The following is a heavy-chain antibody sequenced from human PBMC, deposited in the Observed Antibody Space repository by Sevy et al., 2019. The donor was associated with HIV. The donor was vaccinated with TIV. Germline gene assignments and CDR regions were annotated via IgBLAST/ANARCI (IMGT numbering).Heavy chain of an antibody. CDR1: GGSISTYY. D-gene: IGHD3-16*01. CDR3: AGGTDYYYYMDV. CDR2: VYYSGST. Sequence: SETLSLTCTVSGGSISTYYWSWIRQPPGKGLEWIGYVYYSGSTNYNPSLKSRVTISVDTSKNQFSLKLSSVTAADTAVYYCAGGTDYYYYMDVWGRGTTVTVSS. J-gene: IGHJ6*03. V-gene: IGHV4-59*01.